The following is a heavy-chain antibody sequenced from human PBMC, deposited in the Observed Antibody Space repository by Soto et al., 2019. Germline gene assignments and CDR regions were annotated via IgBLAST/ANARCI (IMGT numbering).Heavy chain of an antibody. J-gene: IGHJ3*02. D-gene: IGHD3-9*01. Sequence: QAQLVQSGGEVKKPGASAKVSCKASDYTFTSYGISWVRQAPGQGLEWMGWISTYNGNTNYAQKFQGRVTLTTDTSASTVYMELRSLRSDDSAVYYCFLDTDAFDIWGQGTIVTVSS. V-gene: IGHV1-18*01. CDR3: FLDTDAFDI. CDR2: ISTYNGNT. CDR1: DYTFTSYG.